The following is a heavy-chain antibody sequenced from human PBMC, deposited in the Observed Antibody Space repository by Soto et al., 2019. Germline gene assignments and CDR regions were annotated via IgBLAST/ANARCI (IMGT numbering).Heavy chain of an antibody. CDR2: IYHSGST. D-gene: IGHD3-22*01. Sequence: QVQLQESGPGLVKPSGTLSLTCAVSGGSISSSNWWRWVRQPPGKGLEWIGGIYHSGSTNYNPSLKSRVTISVDKSKNQFSLKLSSVTAADTAVYYCVVGYYDSSGYQDDYCDYWGQGTLVTVSS. CDR1: GGSISSSNW. CDR3: VVGYYDSSGYQDDYCDY. J-gene: IGHJ4*02. V-gene: IGHV4-4*02.